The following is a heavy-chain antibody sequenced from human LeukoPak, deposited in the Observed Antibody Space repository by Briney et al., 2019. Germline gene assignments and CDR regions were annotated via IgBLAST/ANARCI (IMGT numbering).Heavy chain of an antibody. D-gene: IGHD6-19*01. V-gene: IGHV1-2*02. J-gene: IGHJ4*02. Sequence: GASVTVSFKASGYTFTGYYMHWVGQAPGQGGEWMGWINPNSGGTNYAQKFQGRVTMTRDTSINTAYMELSRLRSDDTAVYYCARTVAGREGFDYWGQGTLVTVSS. CDR3: ARTVAGREGFDY. CDR1: GYTFTGYY. CDR2: INPNSGGT.